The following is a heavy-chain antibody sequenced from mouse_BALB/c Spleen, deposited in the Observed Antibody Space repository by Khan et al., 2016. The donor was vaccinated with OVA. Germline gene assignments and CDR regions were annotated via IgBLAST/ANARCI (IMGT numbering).Heavy chain of an antibody. J-gene: IGHJ2*01. CDR1: GYTFSTYW. Sequence: QVQLQQSGAALAKPGASVKMSCKASGYTFSTYWMHWVKQRPGQGLEWIGYINPTSGYTDYNEKFKDKATLSADKSSSTAYMQLSRLTSEDSAVYYCTRDRIDYRGQGTTLTVSS. CDR3: TRDRIDY. V-gene: IGHV1-7*01. CDR2: INPTSGYT.